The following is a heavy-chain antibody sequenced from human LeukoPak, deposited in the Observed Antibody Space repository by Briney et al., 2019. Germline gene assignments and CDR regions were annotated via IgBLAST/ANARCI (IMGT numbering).Heavy chain of an antibody. CDR2: IYTSGST. J-gene: IGHJ4*02. V-gene: IGHV4-61*02. CDR1: GGSINSGSYY. D-gene: IGHD6-13*01. CDR3: ARDVVAAAGTWDY. Sequence: SQTLSLTCTVSGGSINSGSYYWSWIRQPAGKGLEWIGRIYTSGSTNYNPSLKSRVTMSVDTSKNQFSLKLSSVSAADTAVYYCARDVVAAAGTWDYWGQGTLVTVSS.